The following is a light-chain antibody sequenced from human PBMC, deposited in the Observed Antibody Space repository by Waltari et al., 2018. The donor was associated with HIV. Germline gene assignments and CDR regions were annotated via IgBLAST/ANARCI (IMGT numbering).Light chain of an antibody. Sequence: QSVLTQPPSASGTPGPRVTIPCSGSSSNVVTNYVNWYKQLPGTAPELVIYHNSQRPLGVPDRFSGSKSGTSASLAISGLRSEDEADYYCATWDDSLSSWLFGGGTRLSVL. CDR3: ATWDDSLSSWL. CDR1: SSNVVTNY. CDR2: HNS. J-gene: IGLJ3*02. V-gene: IGLV1-47*01.